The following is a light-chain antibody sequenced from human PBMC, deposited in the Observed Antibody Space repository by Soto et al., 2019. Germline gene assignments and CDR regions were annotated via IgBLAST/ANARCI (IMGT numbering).Light chain of an antibody. CDR2: AAS. Sequence: EIVLTQSPATLSLSPGERATLSCRASQSVSSSYLAWYQQTPGQAPRLLIYAASSRATGIPDRFSGSGSGTDFTLTISRLEPEDFAVYFCQQYGSSPTSFGQGTKVDIK. CDR1: QSVSSSY. J-gene: IGKJ1*01. V-gene: IGKV3-20*01. CDR3: QQYGSSPTS.